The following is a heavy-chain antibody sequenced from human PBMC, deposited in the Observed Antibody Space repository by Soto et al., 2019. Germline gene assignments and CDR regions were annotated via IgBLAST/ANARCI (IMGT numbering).Heavy chain of an antibody. D-gene: IGHD3-10*01. Sequence: QLQLQESGPGLVKPSETLSLTCTVSGGSIKSSSYYWAWIRQPPGKGLEWIGSIYYTGNTYYNPSLKSRVTISVDTAKNQFSLKLNSVTAADTAVYYCALSRGVITTFGSWGQGTLVTVSS. CDR3: ALSRGVITTFGS. V-gene: IGHV4-39*01. J-gene: IGHJ4*02. CDR1: GGSIKSSSYY. CDR2: IYYTGNT.